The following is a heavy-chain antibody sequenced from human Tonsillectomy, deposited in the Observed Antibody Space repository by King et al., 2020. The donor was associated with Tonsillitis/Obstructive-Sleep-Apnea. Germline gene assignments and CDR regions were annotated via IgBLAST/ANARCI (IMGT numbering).Heavy chain of an antibody. Sequence: EVQLVESGGGLVQPGGSLRLSCAASGFTFSSYEMNWVRQSPGKGLEWFSYIGTSGSPIYYADSVKGRFTISRDNAKNSLYLQMNSLRAEDTAVYYCARGYYYDSSAYYPSPWGQGTLVTVSS. V-gene: IGHV3-48*03. CDR2: IGTSGSPI. CDR3: ARGYYYDSSAYYPSP. J-gene: IGHJ5*02. D-gene: IGHD3-22*01. CDR1: GFTFSSYE.